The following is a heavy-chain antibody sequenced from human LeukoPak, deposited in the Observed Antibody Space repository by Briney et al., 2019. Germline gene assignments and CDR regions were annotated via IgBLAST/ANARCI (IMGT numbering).Heavy chain of an antibody. CDR2: IYPGDSDT. D-gene: IGHD1-1*01. Sequence: GESLKISCKGSGYRFTSYWIGWVRQMPGKGLEWMGIIYPGDSDTRYSPSFQGQVTISADKSISTAYLQWSSLKASDTAMYYCAGGTTNYYYGMDVWGQGTAVTVSS. CDR1: GYRFTSYW. V-gene: IGHV5-51*01. CDR3: AGGTTNYYYGMDV. J-gene: IGHJ6*02.